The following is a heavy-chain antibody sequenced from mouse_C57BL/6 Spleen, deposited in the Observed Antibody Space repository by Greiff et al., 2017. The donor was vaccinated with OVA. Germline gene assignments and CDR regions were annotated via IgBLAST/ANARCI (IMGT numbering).Heavy chain of an antibody. V-gene: IGHV5-6*02. Sequence: EVMLVESGGDLVKPGGSLKLSCAASGFTFSSYGMSWVRQTPDKRLEWVATISSGGSYTYYPDSVKGRFTISRDNAKNTLYLQMSSLKSEDTAMYYCARRAGGVDGYFDYWGQGTTLTVSS. CDR1: GFTFSSYG. J-gene: IGHJ2*01. CDR2: ISSGGSYT. CDR3: ARRAGGVDGYFDY. D-gene: IGHD4-1*01.